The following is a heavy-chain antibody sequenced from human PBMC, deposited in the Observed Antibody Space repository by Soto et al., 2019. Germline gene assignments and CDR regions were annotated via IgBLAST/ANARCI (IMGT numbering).Heavy chain of an antibody. CDR2: INHSGST. CDR3: ARGIDYCSSTSCYRNRPFDY. V-gene: IGHV4-34*01. Sequence: SETLSLTCAVYGGSFSGYYRSWIRQPPGKGLEWIGEINHSGSTNYNPSLKSRVTISVDTSKNQFSLKLSSVTAADTAVYYCARGIDYCSSTSCYRNRPFDYRVQGTLVTVSS. D-gene: IGHD2-2*01. CDR1: GGSFSGYY. J-gene: IGHJ4*02.